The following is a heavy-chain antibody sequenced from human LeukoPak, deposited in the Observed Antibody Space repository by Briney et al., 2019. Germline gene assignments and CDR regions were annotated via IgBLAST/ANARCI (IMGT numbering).Heavy chain of an antibody. J-gene: IGHJ5*02. CDR1: GGSISSSSYY. CDR3: ARGHGAARPRLFWFDP. CDR2: IYYSGST. D-gene: IGHD6-6*01. Sequence: PSETLSLTCTVSGGSISSSSYYWGWIRQPPGKGLEWIGSIYYSGSTYYNPSLKSRVTISVDTSKNQFSLKLSSVTAADTAVYYCARGHGAARPRLFWFDPWGQGTLVTVSS. V-gene: IGHV4-39*07.